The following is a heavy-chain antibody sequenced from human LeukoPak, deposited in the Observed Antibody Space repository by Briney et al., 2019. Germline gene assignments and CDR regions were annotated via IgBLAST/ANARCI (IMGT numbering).Heavy chain of an antibody. CDR2: TYSRSKWYS. CDR3: ASGYQLHF. D-gene: IGHD3-22*01. CDR1: GDSVSGDTAA. Sequence: SQTLSLTCAISGDSVSGDTAAWNWLRQSPSRGLEWLGRTYSRSKWYSDYAVSVRGRITINADASKNQFSLQLNSVTPEDTAVYFCASGYQLHFWGQGTLVTVSS. J-gene: IGHJ4*02. V-gene: IGHV6-1*01.